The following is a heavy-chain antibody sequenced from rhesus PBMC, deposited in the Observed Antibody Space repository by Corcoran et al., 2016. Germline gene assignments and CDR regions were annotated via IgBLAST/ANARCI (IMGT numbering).Heavy chain of an antibody. Sequence: QVQLQESGPGLVKPSETLSLTCAVSGGSFSGYYWGWIRQPPGKGPEWIGYISGSSGSTDYNPSLKSRVTISTDTSKNQFSLQLSSVTAADTAVYYCARDWCTSTTCYAPDVWGPGVLVTVSS. CDR2: ISGSSGST. V-gene: IGHV4-165*01. CDR3: ARDWCTSTTCYAPDV. D-gene: IGHD2-2*01. CDR1: GGSFSGYY. J-gene: IGHJ5-1*01.